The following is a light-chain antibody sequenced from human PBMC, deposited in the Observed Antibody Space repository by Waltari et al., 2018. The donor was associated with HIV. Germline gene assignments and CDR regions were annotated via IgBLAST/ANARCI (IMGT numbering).Light chain of an antibody. V-gene: IGLV1-47*01. Sequence: QSVLTQPPPAPATPRQPVTISHSGSTSPSGFTAFYRYQQFPGAAPKLLIYDINHRPSGVPDRFSGSKSGTSASLAISTLQSEDEALYYCVAWSDISSSWVFGGGTRLTVL. CDR3: VAWSDISSSWV. CDR1: TSPSGFTA. J-gene: IGLJ3*02. CDR2: DIN.